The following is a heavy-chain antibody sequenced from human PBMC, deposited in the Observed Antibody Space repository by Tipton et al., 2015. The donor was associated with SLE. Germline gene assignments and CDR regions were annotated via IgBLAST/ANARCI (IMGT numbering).Heavy chain of an antibody. Sequence: TLSLTCTVSGGSISTFYWSWIRQPPGKGLEWIGFIYYSGTTNYNPSLKSRVTISVDTSKNQISLSLTSVTAADTAVYYCARGGIQLWNWFDPWGQGTLVTVSS. CDR3: ARGGIQLWNWFDP. V-gene: IGHV4-59*08. CDR1: GGSISTFY. CDR2: IYYSGTT. D-gene: IGHD5-18*01. J-gene: IGHJ5*02.